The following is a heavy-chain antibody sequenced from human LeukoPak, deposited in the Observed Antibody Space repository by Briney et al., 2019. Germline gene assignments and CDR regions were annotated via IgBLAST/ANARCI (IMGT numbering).Heavy chain of an antibody. CDR2: SYYSGRT. D-gene: IGHD2-15*01. CDR1: GGSISSSSYY. Sequence: PSETLSLTCTVSGGSISSSSYYWGRSRQPRGEGVEWIGSSYYSGRTYYDPSITSQVTITVDTSKTQFSLKLSSVTAADTAVYYCARHWTLYCSRGSCYSWAFDIWGQGTMVTVSS. CDR3: ARHWTLYCSRGSCYSWAFDI. J-gene: IGHJ3*02. V-gene: IGHV4-39*01.